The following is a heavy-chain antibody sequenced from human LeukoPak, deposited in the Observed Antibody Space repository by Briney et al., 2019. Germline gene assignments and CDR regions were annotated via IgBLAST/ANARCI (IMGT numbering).Heavy chain of an antibody. D-gene: IGHD3-10*01. CDR1: GGSISSGSYY. CDR3: ARRRSRASPFDY. J-gene: IGHJ4*02. CDR2: IYTSGST. V-gene: IGHV4-61*02. Sequence: SETLSLTCTVSGGSISSGSYYWSWIRQPAGKGLEWIGRIYTSGSTNYNPSLKSRVTISVDTSKNQFSLKLSSVTAADTAVYYCARRRSRASPFDYWGQGTLVTVSS.